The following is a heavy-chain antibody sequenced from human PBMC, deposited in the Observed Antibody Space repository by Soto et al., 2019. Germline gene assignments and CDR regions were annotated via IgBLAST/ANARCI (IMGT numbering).Heavy chain of an antibody. D-gene: IGHD1-20*01. CDR2: ISYDGTNK. V-gene: IGHV3-30*03. CDR1: GFTFSSYG. J-gene: IGHJ6*03. CDR3: ARENRYNYYYYYMDV. Sequence: PGGSLRLSCAASGFTFSSYGMHWVRQAPGKGLEWVAVISYDGTNKYYGDSVKGRFTISRDTSASTAYMELSSLKSEDTSVYYCARENRYNYYYYYMDVWGRGTTVTVSS.